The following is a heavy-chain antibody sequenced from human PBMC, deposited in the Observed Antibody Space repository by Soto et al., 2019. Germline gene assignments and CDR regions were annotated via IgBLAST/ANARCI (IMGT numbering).Heavy chain of an antibody. J-gene: IGHJ6*02. CDR2: IYYSGST. V-gene: IGHV4-39*01. CDR3: ARAQGDYYYYGMDV. Sequence: SETLSLTCTVSGDSISSSSYYWGWIRQPPGKVLEWIGSIYYSGSTYYNPSLKGRVTISVDTSKNQFSLKLSSVTAADTAVYYCARAQGDYYYYGMDVWGQGTTVTVSS. CDR1: GDSISSSSYY.